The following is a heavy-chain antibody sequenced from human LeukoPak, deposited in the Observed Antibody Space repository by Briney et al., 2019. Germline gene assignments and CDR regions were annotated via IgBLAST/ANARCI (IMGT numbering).Heavy chain of an antibody. J-gene: IGHJ4*02. Sequence: PGGSLRLSCTASGFTFSSYAMSWVRQAPGKGLEWVSTISGSDGSTYYADSVKGRFTISRGNSKNTLYLQMNSLRVEDTAVYYCAKGRGYCTGGSCYSDYWGQGTLVTVSS. CDR1: GFTFSSYA. CDR3: AKGRGYCTGGSCYSDY. D-gene: IGHD2-15*01. V-gene: IGHV3-23*01. CDR2: ISGSDGST.